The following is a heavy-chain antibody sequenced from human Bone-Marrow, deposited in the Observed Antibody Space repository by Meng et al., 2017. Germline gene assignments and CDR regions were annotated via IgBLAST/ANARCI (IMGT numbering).Heavy chain of an antibody. CDR3: ARDEDISAAGKLFGDF. V-gene: IGHV1-2*06. J-gene: IGHJ4*02. D-gene: IGHD6-13*01. Sequence: SVKVSCKPSGYNFPDYWLHWVRRAPGQGLEWMGRIDPKSGDTHYAQRFQGRVTMTGDTSISTAYMELSGLRSDDTAMYYCARDEDISAAGKLFGDFWGQGTLVTVSS. CDR1: GYNFPDYW. CDR2: IDPKSGDT.